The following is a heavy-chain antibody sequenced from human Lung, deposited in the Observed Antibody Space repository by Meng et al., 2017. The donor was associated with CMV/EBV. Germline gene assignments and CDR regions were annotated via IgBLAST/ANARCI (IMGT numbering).Heavy chain of an antibody. J-gene: IGHJ4*02. CDR2: VIPIFGRT. CDR1: GGTFSSYA. V-gene: IGHV1-69*05. CDR3: ASYSYHFLGYCTPTNYQGSVQFAY. D-gene: IGHD2-8*01. Sequence: SVKVSCKASGGTFSSYAISWVRQAPGQGLEWMGGVIPIFGRTHYAQKFQGRVTITTDDSTSTAYMELSSLSSEDTALYYCASYSYHFLGYCTPTNYQGSVQFAYWGQGXLVTVSS.